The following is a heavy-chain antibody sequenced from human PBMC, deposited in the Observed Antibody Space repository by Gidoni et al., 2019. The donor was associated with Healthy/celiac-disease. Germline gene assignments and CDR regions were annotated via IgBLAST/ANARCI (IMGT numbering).Heavy chain of an antibody. CDR2: SSAYNGNT. J-gene: IGHJ4*02. V-gene: IGHV1-18*01. D-gene: IGHD5-12*01. CDR1: GYTVTSYG. CDR3: ARVRYSAYDLVQSPVY. Sequence: SGAEVKKPGASVKVSCKAAGYTVTSYGIRWVRQAPGQGLEWMGWSSAYNGNTNYAQKLQGRVNMTTDTSTSTAYMELRSLRSDDTAVYYCARVRYSAYDLVQSPVYWGQGTLVTFSS.